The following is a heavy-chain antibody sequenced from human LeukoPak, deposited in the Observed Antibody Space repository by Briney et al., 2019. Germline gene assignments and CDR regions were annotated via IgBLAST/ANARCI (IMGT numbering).Heavy chain of an antibody. CDR2: VSGSGSNT. V-gene: IGHV3-23*01. CDR3: AKGPSGYCSGGSCYVSY. Sequence: GGSLRLSCAASGFTFSNYAMSWVRQAPGKGLEWVSAVSGSGSNTDYADAAKGRFTISRDNSKNTLYLQMNSLRVEDTAVYYCAKGPSGYCSGGSCYVSYWGQGTLVTVSS. J-gene: IGHJ4*02. D-gene: IGHD2-15*01. CDR1: GFTFSNYA.